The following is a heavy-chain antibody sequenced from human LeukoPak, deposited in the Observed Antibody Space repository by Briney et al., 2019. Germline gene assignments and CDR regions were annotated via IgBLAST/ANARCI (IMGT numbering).Heavy chain of an antibody. V-gene: IGHV1-46*01. D-gene: IGHD3-22*01. CDR1: AYTFTNYY. CDR3: AREGSSGQLL. J-gene: IGHJ3*01. Sequence: ASVKVSCKASAYTFTNYYLHWVRQAPGQGLERMGIINPSGGSTSYAQKFQGRVTMTRDTSTSTVYMELSSLRSEDTAVYYCAREGSSGQLLWGQGSMVTVSS. CDR2: INPSGGST.